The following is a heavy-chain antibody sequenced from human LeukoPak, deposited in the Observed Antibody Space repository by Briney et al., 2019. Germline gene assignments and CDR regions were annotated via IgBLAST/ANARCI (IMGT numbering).Heavy chain of an antibody. Sequence: PVASVKVSCKASGYAFTGYYMHWVRQAPGQGLEWMGWINPNSGGPNYAQKFQGRVTMTSDTSISTAYMELSRLTSDDTAVYYCARGKTDYYDSTAYRFDPWGQGTLVTVSS. CDR2: INPNSGGP. V-gene: IGHV1-2*02. D-gene: IGHD3-22*01. CDR1: GYAFTGYY. J-gene: IGHJ5*02. CDR3: ARGKTDYYDSTAYRFDP.